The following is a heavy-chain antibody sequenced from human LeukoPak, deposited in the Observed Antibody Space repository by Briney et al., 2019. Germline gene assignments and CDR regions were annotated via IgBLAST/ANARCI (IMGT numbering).Heavy chain of an antibody. CDR3: ARAQEPYCSSTSCPKSWFDP. J-gene: IGHJ5*02. Sequence: ASVKVSCKASGGTFSSYAISWVRQAPGQGLEWMGGIIPIFGTANYAQKFQGRVTITADESTSTAYMELSSLRSEDTAVYYCARAQEPYCSSTSCPKSWFDPWGQGTPVTVSS. D-gene: IGHD2-2*01. V-gene: IGHV1-69*13. CDR1: GGTFSSYA. CDR2: IIPIFGTA.